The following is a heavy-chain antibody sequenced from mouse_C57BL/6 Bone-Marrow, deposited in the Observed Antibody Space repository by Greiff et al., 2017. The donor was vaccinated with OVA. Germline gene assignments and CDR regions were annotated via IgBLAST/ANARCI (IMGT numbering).Heavy chain of an antibody. V-gene: IGHV1-64*01. Sequence: QVQLQQPGAELVKPGASVKLSCKASGYTFTSYWMHWVKQRPGQGLEWIGMIHPNSGSTNYNEKFKSKATLTVDKSSSTAYMQLSSLTSEDTAVYYCTTWGTTAFDYWGQGTTLTVSS. CDR2: IHPNSGST. CDR1: GYTFTSYW. D-gene: IGHD1-2*01. J-gene: IGHJ2*01. CDR3: TTWGTTAFDY.